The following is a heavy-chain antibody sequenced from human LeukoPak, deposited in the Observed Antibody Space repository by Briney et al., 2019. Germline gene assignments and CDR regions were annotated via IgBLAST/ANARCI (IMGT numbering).Heavy chain of an antibody. Sequence: GGSLRLSCAASGFTFSSYAMSWVRQAPGKGLEWVSAISGSGGRTYNADSVKGRFTIYRDNSKNTLYLQMNSLRAEDTAVYYCAKGLTVAGPFDYWGQGTLVTVSS. CDR3: AKGLTVAGPFDY. V-gene: IGHV3-23*01. CDR1: GFTFSSYA. J-gene: IGHJ4*02. CDR2: ISGSGGRT. D-gene: IGHD6-19*01.